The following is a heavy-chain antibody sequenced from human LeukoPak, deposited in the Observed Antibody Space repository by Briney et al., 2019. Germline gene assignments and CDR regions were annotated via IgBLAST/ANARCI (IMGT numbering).Heavy chain of an antibody. V-gene: IGHV4-39*01. CDR1: GGSISSGSYY. J-gene: IGHJ4*02. CDR3: ARRASGSYYPFDY. D-gene: IGHD1-26*01. CDR2: IYYRGNT. Sequence: PSETLSLTCTVSGGSISSGSYYWGWIRQPPGKGLEWIGTIYYRGNTYYNPSLKSRVTMSVDTSKNQFSLKLSSVTAADTAVYYCARRASGSYYPFDYWGQGTLVTVSS.